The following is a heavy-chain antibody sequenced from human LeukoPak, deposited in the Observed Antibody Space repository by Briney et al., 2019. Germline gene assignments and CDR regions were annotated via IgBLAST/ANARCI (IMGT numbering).Heavy chain of an antibody. CDR3: ARGPLWFGESVYYYGVDV. V-gene: IGHV4-31*03. J-gene: IGHJ6*02. Sequence: PPQTLSLTCTVSGGSISSGGYSWSWIRQHPGKGLEWIGYIYYSGSTYYNPSLKSRVTISVDTSKNQFSLKLSSVTAADTAVYYCARGPLWFGESVYYYGVDVWGQGTTVTVSS. CDR2: IYYSGST. D-gene: IGHD3-10*01. CDR1: GGSISSGGYS.